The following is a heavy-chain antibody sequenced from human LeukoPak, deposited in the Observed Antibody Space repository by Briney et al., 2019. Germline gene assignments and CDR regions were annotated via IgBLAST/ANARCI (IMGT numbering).Heavy chain of an antibody. Sequence: PSETLSLTCTVSGGSISSSSYYWGWIRQPPGKGLEWIGSIYHSGSTNYNPSLESRVTISVDTSKKQFSLKLTSVTAADTAVYFCARKYCSTTSCSYALDIWGQGTMVTVSS. CDR1: GGSISSSSYY. J-gene: IGHJ3*02. CDR3: ARKYCSTTSCSYALDI. CDR2: IYHSGST. V-gene: IGHV4-39*07. D-gene: IGHD2-2*01.